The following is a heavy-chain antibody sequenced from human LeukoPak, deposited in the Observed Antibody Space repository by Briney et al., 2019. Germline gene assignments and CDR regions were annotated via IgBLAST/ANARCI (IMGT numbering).Heavy chain of an antibody. Sequence: PGGSLRLSCVASGFTFSKLPMSRVRQARGNGRELVSAIKGRGDITKYADSVLRRFTISRDNSKNTLYLQMNSLRAEDTDVYYCARGDDISPGRVLDYWGRGTVVTVSS. CDR3: ARGDDISPGRVLDY. CDR1: GFTFSKLP. V-gene: IGHV3-23*01. J-gene: IGHJ4*02. CDR2: IKGRGDIT. D-gene: IGHD3-9*01.